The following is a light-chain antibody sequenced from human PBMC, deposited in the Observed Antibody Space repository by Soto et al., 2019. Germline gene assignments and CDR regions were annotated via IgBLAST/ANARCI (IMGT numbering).Light chain of an antibody. J-gene: IGKJ5*01. V-gene: IGKV3D-20*02. CDR3: QQRNVWPPIT. CDR1: QSVPSTY. CDR2: GTS. Sequence: VLSQSPGRLSLSPGERATLWCRASQSVPSTYFAWYQQKSGQPPRLLISGTSNRATGIPDRFSGSGSGRDFTLTISSLEPEDFAVYYCQQRNVWPPITFGQGTRLEIK.